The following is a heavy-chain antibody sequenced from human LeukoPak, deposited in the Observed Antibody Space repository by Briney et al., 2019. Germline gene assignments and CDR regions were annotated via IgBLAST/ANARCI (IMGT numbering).Heavy chain of an antibody. V-gene: IGHV1-2*02. CDR2: INPNSGGT. CDR3: AREGTTVTGSGLDY. D-gene: IGHD4-17*01. CDR1: GYTITGYY. Sequence: ASVKVSCKASGYTITGYYMHWVRQAPGQGLEWMGWINPNSGGTNYAQKFQGRVTMTRDTSISTAYMELSRLRSDDTAVYYCAREGTTVTGSGLDYWGQGTLVTVSS. J-gene: IGHJ4*02.